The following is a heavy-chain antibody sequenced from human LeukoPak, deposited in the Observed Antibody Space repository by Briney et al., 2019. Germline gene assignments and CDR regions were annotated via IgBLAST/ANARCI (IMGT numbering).Heavy chain of an antibody. D-gene: IGHD3-22*01. Sequence: EASVKVSCKVSGYTLTELSIHWVRQAPGKGLEWMRGFDPEDGETIYAQKFQGRVTMTEDTSTDTAYMELSSLRSEDTAVYYCASSNYDSSGYYSPRFDYWGQGTLVTVSS. V-gene: IGHV1-24*01. J-gene: IGHJ4*02. CDR2: FDPEDGET. CDR1: GYTLTELS. CDR3: ASSNYDSSGYYSPRFDY.